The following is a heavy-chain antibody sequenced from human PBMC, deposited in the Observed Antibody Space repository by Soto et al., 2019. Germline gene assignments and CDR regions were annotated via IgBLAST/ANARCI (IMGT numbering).Heavy chain of an antibody. D-gene: IGHD6-13*01. J-gene: IGHJ4*02. CDR2: ISSSSSTI. V-gene: IGHV3-48*02. CDR3: ARVRPGSWARLFDY. CDR1: GFTFSSYS. Sequence: GGSLRLSCAASGFTFSSYSMNWVRQAPGKGLEWVSYISSSSSTIYYADSVKGRFTISRDNAKNSLYLQMNSLRDEDTAVYYCARVRPGSWARLFDYWGQGTLVTVSS.